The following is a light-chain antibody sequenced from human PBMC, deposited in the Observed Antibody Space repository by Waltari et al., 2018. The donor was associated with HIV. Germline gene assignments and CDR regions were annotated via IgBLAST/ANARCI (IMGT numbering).Light chain of an antibody. Sequence: QSALTQSASVSGSPGQSITISCTGTSSDVGSYTLVSWYQQHPGKAPKLRIYDVTNRPSGVSNRFSGSKSGNTASLTISGLQAEDEADYYCSSYTTSSTFHVVFGGGTKLTVL. J-gene: IGLJ2*01. CDR1: SSDVGSYTL. V-gene: IGLV2-14*02. CDR2: DVT. CDR3: SSYTTSSTFHVV.